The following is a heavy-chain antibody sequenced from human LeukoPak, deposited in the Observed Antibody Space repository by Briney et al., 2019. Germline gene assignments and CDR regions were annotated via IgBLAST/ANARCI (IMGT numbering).Heavy chain of an antibody. CDR2: IIPTFGTA. V-gene: IGHV1-69*13. D-gene: IGHD2-2*01. CDR1: GGTFSSYA. J-gene: IGHJ6*03. Sequence: ASVKVSCKASGGTFSSYAISWVRQAPGQGLEWMGGIIPTFGTANYAQKFQGRVTITADESTSTAYMELSSLRSEDTAVYYCARDRCSSTSCHYYYYMDVWGKGTTVTVSS. CDR3: ARDRCSSTSCHYYYYMDV.